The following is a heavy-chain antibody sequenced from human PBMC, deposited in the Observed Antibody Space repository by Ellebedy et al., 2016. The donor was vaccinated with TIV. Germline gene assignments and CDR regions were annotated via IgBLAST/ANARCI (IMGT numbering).Heavy chain of an antibody. CDR3: AKDSGRSGWISDY. CDR1: GFTFSTYA. Sequence: PGGSLRLSCVVSGFTFSTYAMSWFRQAPGKGLEWVSALTTGGVTFYADSVKGRFTISRDSSKNTLYLQMNSLRVEDTAIYFCAKDSGRSGWISDYWGQGTLVTVSS. D-gene: IGHD3-10*01. CDR2: LTTGGVT. V-gene: IGHV3-23*01. J-gene: IGHJ4*02.